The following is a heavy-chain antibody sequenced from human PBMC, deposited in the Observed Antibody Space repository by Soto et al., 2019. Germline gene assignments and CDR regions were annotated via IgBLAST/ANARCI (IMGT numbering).Heavy chain of an antibody. J-gene: IGHJ6*02. Sequence: QVQLQESGPGLVKPSETLSLTCTVSGGSISSYYWSWIRQPPGKGLEWIGYIYYSGSTNYNPSLTSRGTRSVDTSKNQYSLKLSAVAAADTAVYYRARHGAGTRYYYYGMDVWGQGTTVTVSS. CDR1: GGSISSYY. CDR3: ARHGAGTRYYYYGMDV. CDR2: IYYSGST. V-gene: IGHV4-59*08. D-gene: IGHD6-19*01.